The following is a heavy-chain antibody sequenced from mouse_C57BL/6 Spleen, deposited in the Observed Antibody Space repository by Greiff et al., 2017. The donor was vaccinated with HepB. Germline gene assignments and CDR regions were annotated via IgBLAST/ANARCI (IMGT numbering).Heavy chain of an antibody. CDR2: INPSSGYT. D-gene: IGHD1-1*01. V-gene: IGHV1-7*01. J-gene: IGHJ1*03. CDR3: ARDYGSSYRDIDV. CDR1: GYTFTSYW. Sequence: VQLQQSGAELAKPGASVKLSCKASGYTFTSYWMHWVKQRPGQGLEWIGYINPSSGYTKYNQKFKDKATLTADKSSSTSYMQLSSLTYEDSAVYYCARDYGSSYRDIDVWGTGTPVTVSS.